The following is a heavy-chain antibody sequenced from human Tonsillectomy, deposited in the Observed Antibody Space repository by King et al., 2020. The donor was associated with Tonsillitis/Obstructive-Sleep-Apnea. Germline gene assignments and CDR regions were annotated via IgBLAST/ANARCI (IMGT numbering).Heavy chain of an antibody. V-gene: IGHV1-46*01. CDR1: GYTFTSYY. Sequence: HVQLVESGAEVKKPGASVKVSCKASGYTFTSYYMHWVRQAPGQGLEWMGIINPSGGSTTYAQKFQGRVTMTRDTSTSTVHMELSSLTSEATAVYYCAGGLSARYGYYYYGMDVWGQGTTVTVSS. D-gene: IGHD1-14*01. CDR2: INPSGGST. J-gene: IGHJ6*02. CDR3: AGGLSARYGYYYYGMDV.